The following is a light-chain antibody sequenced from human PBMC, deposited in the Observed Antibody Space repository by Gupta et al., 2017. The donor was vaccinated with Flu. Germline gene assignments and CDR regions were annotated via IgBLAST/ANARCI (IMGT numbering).Light chain of an antibody. J-gene: IGLJ3*02. V-gene: IGLV3-10*01. Sequence: GDTLPKDYAVWYQQQSPQAPPLVIYETTTRPPAIPPDLSGGTSGTTTILTISAAQEDEEADYYCYSTYSSDKHVWVFGGGTKLTVL. CDR3: YSTYSSDKHVWV. CDR1: TLPKDY. CDR2: ETT.